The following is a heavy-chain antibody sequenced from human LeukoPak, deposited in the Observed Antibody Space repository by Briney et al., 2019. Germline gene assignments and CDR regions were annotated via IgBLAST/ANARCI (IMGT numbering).Heavy chain of an antibody. CDR3: ARDASTMIVAQGGY. CDR1: GFTFSSYW. J-gene: IGHJ4*02. Sequence: PGGSLRLSCAASGFTFSSYWMSWVRQAPGKGLEWVANIKQDGSEKYYVDSVKGRFTISRDNAKNSLYLQMNSLRAEDTAVYYCARDASTMIVAQGGYWGKGTLVTVSS. CDR2: IKQDGSEK. D-gene: IGHD3-22*01. V-gene: IGHV3-7*01.